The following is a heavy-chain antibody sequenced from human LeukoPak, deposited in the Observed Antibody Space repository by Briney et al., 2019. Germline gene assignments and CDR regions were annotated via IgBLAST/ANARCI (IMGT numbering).Heavy chain of an antibody. V-gene: IGHV4-59*01. CDR1: GDSISSYF. CDR2: FHDSGSA. D-gene: IGHD2-15*01. J-gene: IGHJ5*02. Sequence: SETLSLTCTVSGDSISSYFWSWLRQPPGKGLEWIGYFHDSGSANYNPSLKSRITMSVDTSKNQFSLKLRSVTAADTAVYYCARDSHSVDTATPRGFDPWGQGTLVTVSS. CDR3: ARDSHSVDTATPRGFDP.